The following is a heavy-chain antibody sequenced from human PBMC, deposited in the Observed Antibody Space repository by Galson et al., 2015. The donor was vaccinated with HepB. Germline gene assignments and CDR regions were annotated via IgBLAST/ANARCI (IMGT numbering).Heavy chain of an antibody. CDR1: EFTFGRYW. CDR3: AKDGIMVSNNPYKLHF. D-gene: IGHD2-8*01. Sequence: SLRLSCAASEFTFGRYWMSWVRQAPGKGLEWVANIKQDGSEKYYVDSMKGRFTISRDNAKNSLYLQLSSLRPEDTAVYYCAKDGIMVSNNPYKLHFWGQGTLVSVSS. J-gene: IGHJ4*02. V-gene: IGHV3-7*03. CDR2: IKQDGSEK.